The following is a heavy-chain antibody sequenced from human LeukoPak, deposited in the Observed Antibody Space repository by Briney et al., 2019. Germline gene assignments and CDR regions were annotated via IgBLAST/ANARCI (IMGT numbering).Heavy chain of an antibody. CDR3: ARDRVPHDGFDI. V-gene: IGHV3-66*01. Sequence: PGGSLRLSCAASGFTVSSNDMNWVRQAPGEGLEWVAFIYSGGSRGYTDSVTGRFTISRDRTKNTLYLQNTGLRADDTAVYYCARDRVPHDGFDIWGQGTMVTVSS. CDR1: GFTVSSND. J-gene: IGHJ3*02. CDR2: IYSGGSR. D-gene: IGHD3-10*01.